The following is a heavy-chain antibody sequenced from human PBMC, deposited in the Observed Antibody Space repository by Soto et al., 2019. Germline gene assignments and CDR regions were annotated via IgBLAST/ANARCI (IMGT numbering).Heavy chain of an antibody. J-gene: IGHJ2*01. D-gene: IGHD3-16*02. CDR3: ARGPSDYIWGSYRLAYFDL. Sequence: ASVKVSCKASGYTFTSYDINWVRQATGQGLEWMGWMNPNSGNTGYAQKFQGRVTMTRNTSISTAYMELSSLRSEDTAVYYCARGPSDYIWGSYRLAYFDLWGRGTLVTVSS. CDR2: MNPNSGNT. CDR1: GYTFTSYD. V-gene: IGHV1-8*01.